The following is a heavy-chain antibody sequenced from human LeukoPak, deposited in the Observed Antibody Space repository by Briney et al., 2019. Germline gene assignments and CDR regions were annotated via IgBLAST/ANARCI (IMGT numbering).Heavy chain of an antibody. CDR1: GGSISSGGYY. Sequence: SQTLSLTCTVSGGSISSGGYYWSWIRQQPGKGLEWIGSIYYSGTTYYNPSLKSRVTISVDTSKNQFSLKLSSVTAADTAVYYCARDRDSTNYFDYWGQGTLVTVSS. D-gene: IGHD2/OR15-2a*01. J-gene: IGHJ4*02. CDR2: IYYSGTT. CDR3: ARDRDSTNYFDY. V-gene: IGHV4-31*03.